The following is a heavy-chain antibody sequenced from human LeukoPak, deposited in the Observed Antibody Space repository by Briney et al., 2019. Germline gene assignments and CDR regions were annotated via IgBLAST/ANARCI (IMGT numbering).Heavy chain of an antibody. V-gene: IGHV3-43*02. D-gene: IGHD3-10*01. Sequence: PGGSLRLSCAASGFNVAAYAMYWVRQPPGKSLEWVSLISGDSDNKYSAASVKGRFAISRDNSKNSLYLQMNSLTTEDTALYYCAIAYESGSFYRAFAYWGQGALLTVSS. CDR3: AIAYESGSFYRAFAY. CDR1: GFNVAAYA. J-gene: IGHJ4*02. CDR2: ISGDSDNK.